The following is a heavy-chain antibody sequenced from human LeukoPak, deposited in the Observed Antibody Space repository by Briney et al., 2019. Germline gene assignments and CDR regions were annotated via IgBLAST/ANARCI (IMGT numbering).Heavy chain of an antibody. J-gene: IGHJ4*02. V-gene: IGHV3-11*06. Sequence: GGSLRLSCAASGFTVSDYSMSWVRQAPGKGLEWVSSISSSSSYIYYADSVKGRFTISRDNAKNSLYLQMNSLRAEDTAVYYCARETATVTTSHFDYWGQGTLVTVSS. D-gene: IGHD4-17*01. CDR1: GFTVSDYS. CDR2: ISSSSSYI. CDR3: ARETATVTTSHFDY.